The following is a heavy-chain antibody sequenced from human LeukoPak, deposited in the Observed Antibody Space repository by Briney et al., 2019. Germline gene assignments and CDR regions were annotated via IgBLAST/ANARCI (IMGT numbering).Heavy chain of an antibody. V-gene: IGHV4-38-2*01. CDR1: GGSFSGYY. Sequence: SETLSLTCAVYGGSFSGYYWGWIRQPPGKGLEWIGSIYHSGSTYYNPSLKSRVTISVDTSKNQFSLKLSSVTAADTAVYYCARGYSSSWFYTGDAFDIWGQGTMVTVSS. D-gene: IGHD6-13*01. CDR2: IYHSGST. CDR3: ARGYSSSWFYTGDAFDI. J-gene: IGHJ3*02.